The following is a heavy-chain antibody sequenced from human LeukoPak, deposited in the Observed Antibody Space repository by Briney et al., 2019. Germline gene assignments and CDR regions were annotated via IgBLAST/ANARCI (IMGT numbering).Heavy chain of an antibody. CDR3: VRNYYDSSGYYLAGY. D-gene: IGHD3-22*01. J-gene: IGHJ4*02. CDR2: ISSNGGNT. V-gene: IGHV3-64D*06. CDR1: GFTFSSYA. Sequence: GGSLRLSCSASGFTFSSYAMHWVRQTPGKGLEYVSAISSNGGNTYYADSVKGRFTISRYNSKNTLLLQMSGLRAEDTAVYYCVRNYYDSSGYYLAGYWGQGTLVTVSS.